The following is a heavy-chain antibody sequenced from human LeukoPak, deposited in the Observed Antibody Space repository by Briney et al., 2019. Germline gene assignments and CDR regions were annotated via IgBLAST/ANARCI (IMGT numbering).Heavy chain of an antibody. CDR3: ASPGEGYSFYYGMDV. Sequence: GGSLRLSCAASGFAFSSYSMSWFRQAPGKGLEWVSAIYSGDSTYYADSVKGRFTISRDNSKNTLNLQMNSLRAEDTAVYYCASPGEGYSFYYGMDVWGQGTTVTVSS. CDR2: IYSGDST. CDR1: GFAFSSYS. J-gene: IGHJ6*02. D-gene: IGHD5-24*01. V-gene: IGHV3-66*01.